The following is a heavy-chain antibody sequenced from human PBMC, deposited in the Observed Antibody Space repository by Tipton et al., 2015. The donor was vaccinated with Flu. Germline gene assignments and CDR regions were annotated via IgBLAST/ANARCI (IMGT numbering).Heavy chain of an antibody. V-gene: IGHV4-39*01. CDR3: ARLSYYDVDLKNFYFDH. D-gene: IGHD3-10*02. Sequence: TLSLTCIVSGDSMSSTSYFWSWIRQPPGMGLEWIGGIFYGGNTYYNPSLKSRVTISVDTSKSQFSLMLRSVTAADTAVYYCARLSYYDVDLKNFYFDHWGQGALVTVSS. CDR2: IFYGGNT. CDR1: GDSMSSTSYF. J-gene: IGHJ4*02.